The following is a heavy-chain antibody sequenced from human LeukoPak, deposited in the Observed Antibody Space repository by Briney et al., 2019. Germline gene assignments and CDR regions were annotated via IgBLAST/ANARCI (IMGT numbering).Heavy chain of an antibody. Sequence: GGSLRLSCAASGFSISIYAMTWVRQVPGKGLEWVSAITSSGGTTKYADSVKGRFTISRDNPKNTLYLQVNSLRAEDTAVYYCAKDSWEVGATSEIDYWGQGTLVTVSS. J-gene: IGHJ4*02. V-gene: IGHV3-23*01. CDR1: GFSISIYA. CDR2: ITSSGGTT. CDR3: AKDSWEVGATSEIDY. D-gene: IGHD1-26*01.